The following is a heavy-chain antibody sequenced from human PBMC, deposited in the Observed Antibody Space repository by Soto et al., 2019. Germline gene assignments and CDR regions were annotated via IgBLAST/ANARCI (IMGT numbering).Heavy chain of an antibody. CDR1: GYSFTSYW. J-gene: IGHJ5*02. CDR3: ARLATGYSSSNWFDP. Sequence: GESLKISCKGSGYSFTSYWIGWVRPIPGKGLEWMGIIYPGDSDTRYSPSLQGQVTISADKSISTAYLQWSSLKASGTAMYYCARLATGYSSSNWFDPWGQGTLVTVSS. V-gene: IGHV5-51*01. CDR2: IYPGDSDT. D-gene: IGHD6-6*01.